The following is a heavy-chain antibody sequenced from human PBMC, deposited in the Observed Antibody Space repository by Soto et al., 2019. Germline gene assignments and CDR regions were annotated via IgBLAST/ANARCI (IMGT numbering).Heavy chain of an antibody. CDR1: GYNFAGYW. CDR2: IYPSDSDS. D-gene: IGHD3-3*01. V-gene: IGHV5-51*01. CDR3: ARGGVSTHTFDY. J-gene: IGHJ4*02. Sequence: PGESLKISCKGSGYNFAGYWIAWVRQMPGKDLELMGIIYPSDSDSRYRPSFQGKVTISADKSISSAYLQWSSLRASDTAMYYCARGGVSTHTFDYWGQGTPVSVSS.